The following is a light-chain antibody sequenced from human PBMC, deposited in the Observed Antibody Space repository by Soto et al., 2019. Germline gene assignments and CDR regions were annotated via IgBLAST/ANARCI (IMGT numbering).Light chain of an antibody. CDR1: SSNIGADFD. CDR3: QSFDSSLTAWV. J-gene: IGLJ3*02. CDR2: HDG. Sequence: QAVVTQPPSISGAPGQRVTISCSGSSSNIGADFDVHWYQQLPGTAPKVLTHHDGDRPSGVPDRFSWSRSGTSASLTIPGLRPEDEADYYCQSFDSSLTAWVFGGGTKLTVL. V-gene: IGLV1-40*01.